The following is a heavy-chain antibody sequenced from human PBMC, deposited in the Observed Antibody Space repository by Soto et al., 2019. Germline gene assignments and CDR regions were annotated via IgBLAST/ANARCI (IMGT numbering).Heavy chain of an antibody. CDR1: GGSVTNSSYY. CDR3: VSQRTTVPTQAYFDY. D-gene: IGHD4-17*01. V-gene: IGHV4-39*01. Sequence: SEPLSLTCTVSGGSVTNSSYYWGWIRQSPGKGLERIGSVYYRGRSYSKSSVKSRVTISVDTSKNRFSLSLNSVTASDTAVYFCVSQRTTVPTQAYFDYWGPGALVTVPQ. CDR2: VYYRGRS. J-gene: IGHJ4*02.